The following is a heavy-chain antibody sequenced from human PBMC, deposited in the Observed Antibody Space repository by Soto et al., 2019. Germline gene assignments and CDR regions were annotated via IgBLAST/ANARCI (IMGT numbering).Heavy chain of an antibody. CDR3: ARVGYCSGGSCYSQAGGAFDI. CDR2: IYPGDSDT. D-gene: IGHD2-15*01. V-gene: IGHV5-51*03. CDR1: GYSFTSYW. Sequence: EVQLVQSGAEVKKPGESLKISCKGSGYSFTSYWIGWVRQMPGKGLEWMGIIYPGDSDTRYSPSFQGQVTISADKSISTAYLQWSSLKASDTAMYYCARVGYCSGGSCYSQAGGAFDIWGQGTMVTVSS. J-gene: IGHJ3*02.